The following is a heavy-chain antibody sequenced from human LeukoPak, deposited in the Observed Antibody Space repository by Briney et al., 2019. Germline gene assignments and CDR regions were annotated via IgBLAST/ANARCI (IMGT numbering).Heavy chain of an antibody. D-gene: IGHD3-3*01. CDR1: GGTFSSYA. CDR3: ARAVGDFWSVRWFDP. CDR2: IIPIFGTA. V-gene: IGHV1-69*01. J-gene: IGHJ5*02. Sequence: ASVKVSCKASGGTFSSYAISWVRQAPGQGLEWMGGIIPIFGTANYAQKFQGRVTITADESTSTAYMELSSLRSEDTAVYYCARAVGDFWSVRWFDPWGQGTLVTVSS.